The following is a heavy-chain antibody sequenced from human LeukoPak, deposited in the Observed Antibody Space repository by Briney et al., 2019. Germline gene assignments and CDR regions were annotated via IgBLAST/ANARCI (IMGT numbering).Heavy chain of an antibody. CDR3: TRVGYGGNLYWYFDL. CDR1: GYTFSGSA. Sequence: GGSLKLSCAASGYTFSGSAMHCGRQASGKGLEWVGRIRSKANSYATAYAASVKVRFTISRDDSKNTAYLKMNSLKTGERAVYYCTRVGYGGNLYWYFDLWGRGTLVTVSS. V-gene: IGHV3-73*01. CDR2: IRSKANSYAT. J-gene: IGHJ2*01. D-gene: IGHD4-23*01.